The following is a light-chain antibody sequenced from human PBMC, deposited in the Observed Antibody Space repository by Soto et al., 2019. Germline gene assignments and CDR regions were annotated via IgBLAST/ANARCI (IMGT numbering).Light chain of an antibody. CDR1: QSINRY. CDR3: QQTYSTPFT. J-gene: IGKJ3*01. Sequence: DIQMTQYPSALSASVGARVTITCRLSQSINRYIHWYQQKPGKAPKLLINAASGLQSGVPSRFRGGGSGTDFTLTITNLQPEDFATYYCQQTYSTPFTFGPGTKVDSK. V-gene: IGKV1-39*01. CDR2: AAS.